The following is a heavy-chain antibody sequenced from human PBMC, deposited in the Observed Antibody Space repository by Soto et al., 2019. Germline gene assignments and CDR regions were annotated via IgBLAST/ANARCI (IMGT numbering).Heavy chain of an antibody. V-gene: IGHV4-34*01. Sequence: SETLSLTCAVYGGSFSGYYWSWIRQPPGKGLEWIGEINHSGSTNYNPSLKSRVTISVDTSKNQFSLKLSSVTAADTAVYYCARGPPTRTRYFDWLKRHYFDYWGQGTLVTVSS. CDR2: INHSGST. D-gene: IGHD3-9*01. CDR3: ARGPPTRTRYFDWLKRHYFDY. CDR1: GGSFSGYY. J-gene: IGHJ4*02.